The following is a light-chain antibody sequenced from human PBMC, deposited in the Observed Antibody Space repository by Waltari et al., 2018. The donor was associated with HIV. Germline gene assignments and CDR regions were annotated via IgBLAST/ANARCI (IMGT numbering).Light chain of an antibody. J-gene: IGLJ3*02. CDR3: TSFTSSSAWV. CDR2: DVT. Sequence: QSALTQPASVSGSLGQSITFSCTGTSSDIGSYNYVSWYQQHPGKAPKIIIYDVTNRPSVVSNRFSGSKSGNTASLPISGLQAEDEADYYGTSFTSSSAWVFGGGTMLTVL. V-gene: IGLV2-14*03. CDR1: SSDIGSYNY.